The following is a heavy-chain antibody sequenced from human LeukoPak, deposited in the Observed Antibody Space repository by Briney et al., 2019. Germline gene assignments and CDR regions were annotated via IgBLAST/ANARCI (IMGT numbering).Heavy chain of an antibody. J-gene: IGHJ3*02. CDR1: AGTFRFYA. D-gene: IGHD2-15*01. Sequence: SVKVSCKCCAGTFRFYAHSLVRQAPGQGLEWMGGIIPIFGTANYAQKFQGRVTITADESTSTAYMELSSLTSKHTAVYYCSRRGSVVVCDIWGQGTMVTVSS. CDR3: SRRGSVVVCDI. V-gene: IGHV1-69*01. CDR2: IIPIFGTA.